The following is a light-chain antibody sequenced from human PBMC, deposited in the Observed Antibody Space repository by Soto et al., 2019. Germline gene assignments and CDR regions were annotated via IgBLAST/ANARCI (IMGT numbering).Light chain of an antibody. V-gene: IGKV3-15*01. J-gene: IGKJ5*01. CDR3: QQYNNWLPMYT. CDR1: QSLSSN. Sequence: EIVMTQSPATLSVSPGERATLSCRASQSLSSNLAWYQQKPGQAPRLLIYGASTRATGIPARFSGSGSGTEFTLTISSLQSEDFAVYYCQQYNNWLPMYTFGQGTRLQIK. CDR2: GAS.